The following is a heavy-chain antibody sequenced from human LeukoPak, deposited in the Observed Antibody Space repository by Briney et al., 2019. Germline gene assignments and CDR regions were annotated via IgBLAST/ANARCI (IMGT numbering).Heavy chain of an antibody. CDR3: ARGGDLGYCSSTSCSNWFDP. CDR1: GGSISSYY. CDR2: IYYSGST. V-gene: IGHV4-59*01. Sequence: SETLSLTCTVSGGSISSYYWSWIRQPPGKGLEWIGYIYYSGSTNYNPSLKSRVTISVDTCKNQFSLKLSSVTAADTAVYYCARGGDLGYCSSTSCSNWFDPWGQGTLVTVSS. D-gene: IGHD2-2*01. J-gene: IGHJ5*02.